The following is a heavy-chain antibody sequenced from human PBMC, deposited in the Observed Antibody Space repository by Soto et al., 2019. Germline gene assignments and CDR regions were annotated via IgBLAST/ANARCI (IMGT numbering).Heavy chain of an antibody. CDR2: INPSGGST. V-gene: IGHV1-46*01. Sequence: ACVXVSFKSCLYTFTIYYMHVLRQAPGQGLDCMGIINPSGGSTIYAQKFQGRVTMTRDTSTSTVYMELSSLRSEDTAVYYCARDDPDYFSFWSGYPDYWGQGTLVTVSS. J-gene: IGHJ4*02. D-gene: IGHD3-3*01. CDR3: ARDDPDYFSFWSGYPDY. CDR1: LYTFTIYY.